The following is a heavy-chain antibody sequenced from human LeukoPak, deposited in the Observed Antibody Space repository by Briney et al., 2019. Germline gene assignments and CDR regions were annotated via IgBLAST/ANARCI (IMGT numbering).Heavy chain of an antibody. D-gene: IGHD3/OR15-3a*01. CDR2: INKDGRST. Sequence: GRSLRLSCAASGMIFNNHWMHWIRQAPGKGLVWVARINKDGRSTTYADSVKGRFTISRDNAKNTLSLQMNSLRAEDTALYYCVRDVRGIGQDYYYMDVWGKGTTVTVSS. V-gene: IGHV3-74*01. CDR3: VRDVRGIGQDYYYMDV. CDR1: GMIFNNHW. J-gene: IGHJ6*03.